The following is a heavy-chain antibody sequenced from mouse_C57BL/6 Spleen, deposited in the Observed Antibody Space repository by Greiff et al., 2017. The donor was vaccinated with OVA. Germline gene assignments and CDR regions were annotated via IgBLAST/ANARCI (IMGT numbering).Heavy chain of an antibody. J-gene: IGHJ3*01. D-gene: IGHD1-1*01. V-gene: IGHV1-15*01. CDR2: IDPETGGT. CDR3: ARFYYGSSLWFAY. Sequence: QVQLQQSGAELVRPGASVTLSCKASGYTFTDYEMHWVKQTPVHGLEWIGAIDPETGGTAYNQKFKGKAILTADKSSSTAYMELRSLTSEDSAVYYCARFYYGSSLWFAYWGQGTLVTVSA. CDR1: GYTFTDYE.